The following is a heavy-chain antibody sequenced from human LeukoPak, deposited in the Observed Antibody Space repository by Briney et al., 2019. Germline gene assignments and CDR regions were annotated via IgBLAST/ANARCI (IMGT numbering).Heavy chain of an antibody. Sequence: ASVKVSCKASGYTFTGYYMHWVRQAPGQGLEWMGWINPNSGGTNYAQKFQGRVTMTRDTSTSTVYMELSSLRSEDTAVYYCARVGSPTLYSSGWYSVDYWGQGTLVTVSS. D-gene: IGHD6-19*01. CDR3: ARVGSPTLYSSGWYSVDY. CDR1: GYTFTGYY. CDR2: INPNSGGT. V-gene: IGHV1-2*02. J-gene: IGHJ4*02.